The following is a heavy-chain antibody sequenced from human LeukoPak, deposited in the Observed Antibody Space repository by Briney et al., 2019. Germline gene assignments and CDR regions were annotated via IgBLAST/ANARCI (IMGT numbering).Heavy chain of an antibody. D-gene: IGHD3-10*01. V-gene: IGHV4-59*01. Sequence: SETLSLTCTVSGGSISSYYWSWIRQPRGKGLEWIGYIYYSGSTNYNPSLKSRVTISVDTSKNQFSLKLSSVTAADTAVYYCARSSVLWFGELGRDYYFDYWGQGTLVTVSS. CDR3: ARSSVLWFGELGRDYYFDY. J-gene: IGHJ4*02. CDR1: GGSISSYY. CDR2: IYYSGST.